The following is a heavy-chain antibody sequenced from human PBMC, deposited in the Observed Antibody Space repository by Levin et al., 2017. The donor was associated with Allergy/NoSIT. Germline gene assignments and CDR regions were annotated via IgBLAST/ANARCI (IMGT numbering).Heavy chain of an antibody. Sequence: GESLKISCAASGFIFKNYWMHWVRQAPGKGLVWVARISGEGTSTDYADSVKGRFTVSRDNAKNTMYLQLNSLRAEDTAVYYCAKISGSYYQSFDNWGQGTLVTVSS. V-gene: IGHV3-74*01. CDR2: ISGEGTST. D-gene: IGHD3-10*01. CDR3: AKISGSYYQSFDN. J-gene: IGHJ4*02. CDR1: GFIFKNYW.